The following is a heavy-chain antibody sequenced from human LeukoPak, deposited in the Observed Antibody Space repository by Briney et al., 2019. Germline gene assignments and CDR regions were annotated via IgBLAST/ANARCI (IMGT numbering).Heavy chain of an antibody. D-gene: IGHD6-19*01. CDR1: GYSISSGYY. Sequence: SETLSLTCTVSGYSISSGYYWGWIRQPPGKGLEWIGYIYYSGSTSYNPSLKSRVTISVDTSKNQFSLKLSSVTAADAAVYYCANYITVAGPYYFDSWGQGTLVTVSS. CDR2: IYYSGST. J-gene: IGHJ4*02. CDR3: ANYITVAGPYYFDS. V-gene: IGHV4-61*01.